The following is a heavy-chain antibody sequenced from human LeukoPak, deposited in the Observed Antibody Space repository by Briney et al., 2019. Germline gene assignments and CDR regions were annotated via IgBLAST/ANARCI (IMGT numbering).Heavy chain of an antibody. J-gene: IGHJ4*02. V-gene: IGHV4-34*01. CDR3: AREKGIVGATLILDY. D-gene: IGHD1-26*01. CDR1: GGSFSGHY. CDR2: INHSGST. Sequence: ASETLSLTCADYGGSFSGHYWSWIRQPPGKGLEWIGEINHSGSTNYNPSLKSRVTISVDTSKNQFSLKLSSVTAADTAVYYCAREKGIVGATLILDYWDQGNLVTVSS.